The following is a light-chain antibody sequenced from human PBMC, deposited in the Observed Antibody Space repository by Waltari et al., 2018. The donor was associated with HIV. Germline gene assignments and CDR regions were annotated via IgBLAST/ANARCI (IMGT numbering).Light chain of an antibody. V-gene: IGLV1-44*01. CDR2: SDD. J-gene: IGLJ1*01. CDR3: ATWDDSLNGLV. Sequence: QSVLTQPPSASGAPGQRITIPCSGSTSNIGTNTVNWYQQLPGTAPKVLIYSDDQRFSGVPDRFSGSKSGTSASLAINGLQSEDEADYFCATWDDSLNGLVFGTGTWVTVL. CDR1: TSNIGTNT.